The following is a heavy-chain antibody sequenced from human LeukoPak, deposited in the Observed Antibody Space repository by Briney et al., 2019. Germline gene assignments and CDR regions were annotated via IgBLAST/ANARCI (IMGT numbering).Heavy chain of an antibody. J-gene: IGHJ4*02. CDR3: ARDASDVLTGYYHF. CDR1: GYTFTDYY. V-gene: IGHV1-2*02. D-gene: IGHD3-9*01. Sequence: ASVKVSCKTSGYTFTDYYEHWVRQPPGQGLEWMGWINPNSGRTNYAPKFQGRVTLTTDTSISTAYMELSSLISGDTALYFCARDASDVLTGYYHFWGQGTLVTVSS. CDR2: INPNSGRT.